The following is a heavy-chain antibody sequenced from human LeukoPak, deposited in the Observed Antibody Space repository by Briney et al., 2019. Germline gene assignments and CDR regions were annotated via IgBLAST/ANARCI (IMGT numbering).Heavy chain of an antibody. D-gene: IGHD1-26*01. CDR3: ARDRSRILDY. V-gene: IGHV1-2*02. CDR2: INPDSGGT. J-gene: IGHJ4*02. CDR1: GYTFAGYY. Sequence: ASVKVSCKASGYTFAGYYMHCVRQAPGQGLEWMGWINPDSGGTNYAQKFQGRVTMTRDTSISTAYVELSRLRSDDTAVYYCARDRSRILDYWGQGTLVTVSS.